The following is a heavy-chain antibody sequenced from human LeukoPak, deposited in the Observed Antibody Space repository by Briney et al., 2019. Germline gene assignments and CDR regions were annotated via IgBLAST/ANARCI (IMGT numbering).Heavy chain of an antibody. CDR1: GYTFTDYY. J-gene: IGHJ5*02. CDR2: INPNSGGT. Sequence: ASVKVSCKASGYTFTDYYLHWVRQAPGQGLEWMGWINPNSGGTNYAQRFQGRVTMTRDTSINTAYMELSRLRSDDMAVYYCAGSIVEPGTGWFDPWGQGTLVTVSS. CDR3: AGSIVEPGTGWFDP. D-gene: IGHD2-2*01. V-gene: IGHV1-2*02.